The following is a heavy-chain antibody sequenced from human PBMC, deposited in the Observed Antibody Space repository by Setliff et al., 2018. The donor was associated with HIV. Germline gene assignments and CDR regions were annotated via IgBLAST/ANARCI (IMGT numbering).Heavy chain of an antibody. CDR1: GGSISSYY. V-gene: IGHV4-4*08. D-gene: IGHD3-3*01. J-gene: IGHJ6*03. CDR2: IYTSGST. CDR3: ARCYYNFWSGYPLDYMDV. Sequence: SETLSLTCTVSGGSISSYYWSRIRQPPGKGLEWIGYIYTSGSTNYNPSLKSRVTMSVGTSKNQFSLKLSSVTAADTAVYYCARCYYNFWSGYPLDYMDVWGKGTTVTVSS.